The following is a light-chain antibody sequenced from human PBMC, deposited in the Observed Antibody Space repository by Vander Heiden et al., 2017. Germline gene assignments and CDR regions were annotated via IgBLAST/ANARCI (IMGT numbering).Light chain of an antibody. J-gene: IGKJ4*01. Sequence: EIVLTQSPATLSLSPGERATLSCRASQTISSYLAWYRQKPGQPPRLLIYDASNRATGIPARFSGSGSGTDFTLTISSREPEDFAVYYCQQRSNWPALTFGGGTKVEIK. CDR1: QTISSY. V-gene: IGKV3-11*01. CDR3: QQRSNWPALT. CDR2: DAS.